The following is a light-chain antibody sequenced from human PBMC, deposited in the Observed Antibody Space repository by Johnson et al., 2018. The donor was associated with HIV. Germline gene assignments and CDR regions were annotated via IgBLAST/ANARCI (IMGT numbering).Light chain of an antibody. J-gene: IGLJ1*01. Sequence: QSVLTQPPSASGTPGQRVTISCSGSSSNIGTNSVNWYHHLPGTAPKLLIYRNDQRPSGVPDRFSGSKSGTSASLAISGLQSEDEAEYTCAAWDDSLNGYVFGTGTRVTVL. CDR1: SSNIGTNS. CDR2: RND. V-gene: IGLV1-44*01. CDR3: AAWDDSLNGYV.